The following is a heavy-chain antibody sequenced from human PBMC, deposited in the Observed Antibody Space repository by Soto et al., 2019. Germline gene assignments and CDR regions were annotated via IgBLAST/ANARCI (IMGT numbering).Heavy chain of an antibody. CDR2: ISGSGGRS. CDR1: GFTFSNYA. CDR3: AKAYFVWSSEQPYYFDY. Sequence: EVQLLDSGGGLVQPGGSLRLSCAASGFTFSNYAMTWVRQGPGKGLEWVSGISGSGGRSYYADSVKGRFTISRDNSKSKLYLQMNSLRAEDTAVYYCAKAYFVWSSEQPYYFDYCCQGTRVTVSS. D-gene: IGHD3-16*01. V-gene: IGHV3-23*01. J-gene: IGHJ4*02.